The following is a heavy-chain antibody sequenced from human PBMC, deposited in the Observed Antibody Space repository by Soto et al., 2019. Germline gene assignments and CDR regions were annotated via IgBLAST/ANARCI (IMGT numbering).Heavy chain of an antibody. D-gene: IGHD6-13*01. V-gene: IGHV1-69*01. Sequence: QVQLVQSGAEVKKPGSSVKLSCKTSGGTFRNYAINWVRQATGQGLEWLGGSIPVFGTATDAQTFQGRVTSTSDESTSRSYMELSSLRSEDTVVYYCAIPLPKQQLVRGAFDHWGQGTLV. CDR2: SIPVFGTA. J-gene: IGHJ4*02. CDR3: AIPLPKQQLVRGAFDH. CDR1: GGTFRNYA.